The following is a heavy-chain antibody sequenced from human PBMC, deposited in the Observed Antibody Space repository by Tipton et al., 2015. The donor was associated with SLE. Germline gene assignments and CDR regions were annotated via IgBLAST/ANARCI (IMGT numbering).Heavy chain of an antibody. CDR1: GGFIIGFY. CDR2: ISESGLT. D-gene: IGHD2-21*02. J-gene: IGHJ4*02. CDR3: ARDGGGDMLEV. V-gene: IGHV4-59*01. Sequence: TLSLTCSVSGGFIIGFYWIWIRQPPGRELEWIGYISESGLTKYNPSLKSRVTMSVDTSKNEFSLNLDSLTTADTAMYFCARDGGGDMLEVWGQGALVTVSS.